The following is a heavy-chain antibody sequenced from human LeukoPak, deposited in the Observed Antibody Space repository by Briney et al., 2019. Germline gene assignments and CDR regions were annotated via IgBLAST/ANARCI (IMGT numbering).Heavy chain of an antibody. Sequence: GGSLRLSCAASGFIFSSYAMSWVRQAPARGLVWVSSLRGDGETFYGDSGRGRFSLSSDESRNTVYLHLNNLRVEDTAIYYCAKASWVSTADAVLWGQGTVVTVS. CDR1: GFIFSSYA. CDR2: LRGDGET. D-gene: IGHD3-16*01. V-gene: IGHV3-23*02. J-gene: IGHJ4*02. CDR3: AKASWVSTADAVL.